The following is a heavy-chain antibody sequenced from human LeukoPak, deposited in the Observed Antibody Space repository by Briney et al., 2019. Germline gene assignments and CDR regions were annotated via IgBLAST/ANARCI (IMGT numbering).Heavy chain of an antibody. Sequence: SETLSLTCTVSGYSISSGYYWGWIRQPPGKGLEWIGVYHVGTTDYNPSLKSRVTISVDGSKNQMSLTLSSVAAEDTAVYYCARGLTHRMYYSEGGDAFDIWGQGTMVTVSS. CDR2: VYHVGTT. V-gene: IGHV4-38-2*02. D-gene: IGHD3-22*01. CDR1: GYSISSGYY. J-gene: IGHJ3*02. CDR3: ARGLTHRMYYSEGGDAFDI.